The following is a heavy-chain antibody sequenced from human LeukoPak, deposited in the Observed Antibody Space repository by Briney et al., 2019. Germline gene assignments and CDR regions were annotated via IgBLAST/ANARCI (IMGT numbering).Heavy chain of an antibody. D-gene: IGHD3-3*01. V-gene: IGHV3-53*01. CDR3: ARDSNFWSGYPQIYGVDV. CDR2: IYSGGST. Sequence: SGGSLRLSCAASGFTVSSNYMSWVRQAPGKGLEWVSVIYSGGSTYYADSVKGRFTISRDNSKNTLYLQMNSLRAEDTAVYYCARDSNFWSGYPQIYGVDVWGQGTTVTVSS. J-gene: IGHJ6*02. CDR1: GFTVSSNY.